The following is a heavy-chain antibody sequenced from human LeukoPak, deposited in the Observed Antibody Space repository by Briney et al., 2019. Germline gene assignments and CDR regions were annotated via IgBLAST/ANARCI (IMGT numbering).Heavy chain of an antibody. Sequence: SVKVSCKASGGTFSSYAISWVRQAPGQGLEWMGGIIPIFGTANYAQKFQGRVTITADESTSTAYMELSSLRSEDTAVYYCAREIGHSGYAGAFDYWGQGTLVTVSS. CDR3: AREIGHSGYAGAFDY. CDR2: IIPIFGTA. V-gene: IGHV1-69*13. CDR1: GGTFSSYA. J-gene: IGHJ4*02. D-gene: IGHD5-12*01.